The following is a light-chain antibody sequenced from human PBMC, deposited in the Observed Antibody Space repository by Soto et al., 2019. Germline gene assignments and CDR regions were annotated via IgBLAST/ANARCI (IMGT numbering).Light chain of an antibody. J-gene: IGKJ4*01. V-gene: IGKV1-9*01. CDR2: AAS. CDR3: QQIHDYPLT. Sequence: IQVTQSPSSLSASVGDGVTFTCRASADISSSLAWFQQTPGEAPKLLIYAASTLQSGVPSRFSGSGSGTDFTLTISSLQPEDFASYYCQQIHDYPLTFGGGTKVEIK. CDR1: ADISSS.